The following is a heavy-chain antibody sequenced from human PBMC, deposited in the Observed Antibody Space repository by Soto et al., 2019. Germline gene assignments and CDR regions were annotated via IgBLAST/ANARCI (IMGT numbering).Heavy chain of an antibody. Sequence: QVKLVQSGAEVKKPGASVKVSCKASGYTFTGYYMHWVRQAPGQGLEWMGWINPNSGGTNYAQKFQGWVTMTRDTPISTGYMDLSRLRSDDTAVYYCARGRMDTIGYCQRCGQGTLVTVSA. V-gene: IGHV1-2*04. CDR2: INPNSGGT. CDR3: ARGRMDTIGYCQR. CDR1: GYTFTGYY. J-gene: IGHJ1*01. D-gene: IGHD5-18*01.